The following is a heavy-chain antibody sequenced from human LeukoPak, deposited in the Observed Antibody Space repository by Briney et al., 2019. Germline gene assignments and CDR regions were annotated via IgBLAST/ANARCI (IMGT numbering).Heavy chain of an antibody. D-gene: IGHD1-26*01. J-gene: IGHJ4*02. Sequence: GGSLRLSCAASGFTFSSYGMHWVRQAPGKGLEWVAVISYDGSNKYYADSVKGRFTISRDNSKNTLYLQMNSLRAEDTAVYYCAKDRGDSGSYYYFDYWGQGTLVTVSS. CDR3: AKDRGDSGSYYYFDY. CDR1: GFTFSSYG. V-gene: IGHV3-30*18. CDR2: ISYDGSNK.